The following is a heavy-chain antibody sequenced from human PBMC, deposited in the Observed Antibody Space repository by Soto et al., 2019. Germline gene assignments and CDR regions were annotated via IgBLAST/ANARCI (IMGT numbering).Heavy chain of an antibody. CDR2: SYHSGSS. J-gene: IGHJ4*02. CDR3: ARGMIFGVVPFDY. CDR1: GGSINSAGHS. Sequence: SETLSLTCTVSGGSINSAGHSWGWVRQSPGKGLEWIGYSYHSGSSYYNPSLKTRVAISADRSKNQFSLRLTSVTAADTAVYYCARGMIFGVVPFDYWGQGTLVTVSS. V-gene: IGHV4-30-2*06. D-gene: IGHD3-3*01.